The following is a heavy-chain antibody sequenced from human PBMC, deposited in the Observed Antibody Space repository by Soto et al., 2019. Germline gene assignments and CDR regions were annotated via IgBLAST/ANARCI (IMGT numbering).Heavy chain of an antibody. CDR2: IKSKTDGGTT. CDR1: GFTFSNAW. CDR3: TTEVSGPCTSHAEGICGY. D-gene: IGHD2-2*01. V-gene: IGHV3-15*01. J-gene: IGHJ4*02. Sequence: GGSLRLSCAASGFTFSNAWMSWVRQAPGKGLEWVGRIKSKTDGGTTDYAAPVKGRFTISRDDSKNTLYLQMNSLKTEDTAVYYCTTEVSGPCTSHAEGICGYWGQGTLVTVSS.